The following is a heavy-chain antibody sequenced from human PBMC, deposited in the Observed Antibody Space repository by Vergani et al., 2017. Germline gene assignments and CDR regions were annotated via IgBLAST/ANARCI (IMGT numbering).Heavy chain of an antibody. V-gene: IGHV4-61*02. CDR2: IYTSGGT. CDR3: ARDGGEYDKDALDV. CDR1: GGSFSTGGQS. J-gene: IGHJ3*01. D-gene: IGHD2-21*01. Sequence: QVQLQESGPGLVKPSQTLSLTCTVSGGSFSTGGQSWTWLRQSAGKGLEWIGRIYTSGGTNYNPSLRSRATMSVDASKKQFSLKLTSVTAADTAVYYCARDGGEYDKDALDVWGQGTKVTVTS.